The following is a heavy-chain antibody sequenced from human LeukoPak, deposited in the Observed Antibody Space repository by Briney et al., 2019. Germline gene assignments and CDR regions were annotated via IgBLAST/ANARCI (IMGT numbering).Heavy chain of an antibody. D-gene: IGHD6-6*01. CDR2: INHSGST. CDR1: GGSISSSSYY. J-gene: IGHJ4*02. Sequence: PSETLSLTCTVSGGSISSSSYYWGWIRQPPGKGLEWIGEINHSGSTNYNPSLKSRVTISVDTSKNQFSLKLSSVTAADTAVYYCARVGGSSSSKYYFDYWGQGTLVTVSS. V-gene: IGHV4-39*07. CDR3: ARVGGSSSSKYYFDY.